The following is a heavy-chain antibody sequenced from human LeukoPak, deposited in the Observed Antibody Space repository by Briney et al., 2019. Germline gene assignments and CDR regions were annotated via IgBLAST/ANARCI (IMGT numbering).Heavy chain of an antibody. CDR1: GFTFSSYA. D-gene: IGHD3-10*02. Sequence: PEGSLRLSCAASGFTFSSYAMHWVRQAPGKGLEWVAVMSFDGTHIYYADSVKGRFTLSRDNSKNTLNLQMNSLRAEDTAVYYCARCSGYGMDVWGQGTTVTVSS. J-gene: IGHJ6*02. CDR3: ARCSGYGMDV. CDR2: MSFDGTHI. V-gene: IGHV3-30-3*01.